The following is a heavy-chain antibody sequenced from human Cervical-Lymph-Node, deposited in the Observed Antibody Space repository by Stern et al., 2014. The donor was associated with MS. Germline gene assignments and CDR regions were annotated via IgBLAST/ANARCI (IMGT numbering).Heavy chain of an antibody. CDR1: GGTFNVYA. V-gene: IGHV1-69*01. J-gene: IGHJ6*02. CDR2: IIPIIGTA. CDR3: ARDGRHTDNYGPDV. D-gene: IGHD3-9*01. Sequence: QVQLVESGAEVKKPGSSVKVSCKASGGTFNVYAINWLRQAPGQGLEWMGGIIPIIGTANYAQKFQGRVTITADGSTRTSSMQMSSLRFDDTAVYYCARDGRHTDNYGPDVWGQGTTVTVSS.